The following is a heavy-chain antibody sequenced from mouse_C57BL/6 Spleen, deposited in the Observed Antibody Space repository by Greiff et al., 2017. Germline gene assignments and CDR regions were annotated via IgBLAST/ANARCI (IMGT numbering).Heavy chain of an antibody. CDR3: ARGWDVYFDY. CDR2: IDPSDSYT. Sequence: QVQLQQPGAELVRPGTSVKLSCKASGYTFTSYWMPWVKQRPGQGLEWIGVIDPSDSYTNYNQKFKGKATLTVDTSSSTAYMQLSSLTSEDSAVYYCARGWDVYFDYWGQGTTLTVSS. J-gene: IGHJ2*01. CDR1: GYTFTSYW. D-gene: IGHD4-1*01. V-gene: IGHV1-59*01.